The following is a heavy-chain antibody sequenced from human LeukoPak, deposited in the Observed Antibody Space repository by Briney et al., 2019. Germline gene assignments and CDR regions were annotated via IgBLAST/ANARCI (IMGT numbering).Heavy chain of an antibody. CDR2: IRASSSLI. V-gene: IGHV3-11*04. Sequence: LSLTCTVSGGSISSSSYYWGWIRQPPGKGLEWVSYIRASSSLISYADSVRGRFTISRDDAKKSVFLQMHSLRADDTAVYYCAREASLGWGQGTVVTVSS. CDR3: AREASLG. J-gene: IGHJ3*01. CDR1: GGSISSSSYY.